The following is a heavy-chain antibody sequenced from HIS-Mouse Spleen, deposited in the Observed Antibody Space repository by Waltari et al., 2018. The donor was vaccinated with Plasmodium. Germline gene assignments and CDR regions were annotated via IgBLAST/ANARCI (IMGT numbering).Heavy chain of an antibody. CDR3: ARQLAYYDFWSGYSRGYYFDY. J-gene: IGHJ4*02. CDR1: GGSISSSSYY. Sequence: QLQLQESGPGLVKPSETLSLTCTVSGGSISSSSYYWGWLRPPPGKGLEWIGSIYYSGSTYYNPSLKSRVTISVDTSKNQFSLKLSSVTAADTAVYYCARQLAYYDFWSGYSRGYYFDYWGQGTLVTISS. D-gene: IGHD3-3*01. CDR2: IYYSGST. V-gene: IGHV4-39*01.